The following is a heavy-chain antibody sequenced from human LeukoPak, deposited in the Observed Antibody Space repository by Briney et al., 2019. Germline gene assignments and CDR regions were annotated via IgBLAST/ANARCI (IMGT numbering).Heavy chain of an antibody. CDR1: GYTFTSYA. V-gene: IGHV7-4-1*02. CDR2: INTNTGNP. J-gene: IGHJ6*02. CDR3: AAQYGDYAPLRPYGMDV. Sequence: GASVKVSCKASGYTFTSYAMNWVRQAPGQGLEWMGWINTNTGNPTYAQGFTGRFVFSLDTSVSTAYLQISSLKAEDTAVYYCAAQYGDYAPLRPYGMDVWGQGTTVTVSS. D-gene: IGHD4-17*01.